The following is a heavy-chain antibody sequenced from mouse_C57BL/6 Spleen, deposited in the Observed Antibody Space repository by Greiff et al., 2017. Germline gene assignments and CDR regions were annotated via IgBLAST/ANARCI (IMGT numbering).Heavy chain of an antibody. V-gene: IGHV1-59*01. D-gene: IGHD1-1*01. J-gene: IGHJ4*01. CDR3: ARNYYGSSKNAMDD. CDR1: GYTFTSYW. Sequence: QVQLQQPGAELVRPGTSVKLSCKASGYTFTSYWMHWVKQRPGQGLEWIGVIDPSDSYTNYNQKFKGKATLTVDTSSSTAYMQLSSLTSEDSAVYYCARNYYGSSKNAMDDWGQGASVTVSS. CDR2: IDPSDSYT.